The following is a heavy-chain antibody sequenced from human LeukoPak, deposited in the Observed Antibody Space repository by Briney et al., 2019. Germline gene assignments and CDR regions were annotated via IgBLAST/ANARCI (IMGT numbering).Heavy chain of an antibody. CDR2: VDPEDGET. J-gene: IGHJ4*02. D-gene: IGHD5-12*01. CDR1: GYTFSGYY. Sequence: ASMKVSCRASGYTFSGYYMHWVRQAPGKGLEWMGLVDPEDGETIYAEKFQGRVTITADTSTDTAYMELSSLRSEDTAVYYCATVPSSVANDYWGQGTLVTVSS. CDR3: ATVPSSVANDY. V-gene: IGHV1-69-2*01.